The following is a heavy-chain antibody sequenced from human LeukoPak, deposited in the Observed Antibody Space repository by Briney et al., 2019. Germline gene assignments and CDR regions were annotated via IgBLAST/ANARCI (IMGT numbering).Heavy chain of an antibody. Sequence: GGSLRLSCAASGFTFSSYSMNWVRQAPGKGLEWVSSISTSSGYIYYADSVRGRFTISRDNAKNSLYLQMNSLRAEDTALYYCARAYSSSWYYFDYWGQGTPVTVSS. CDR3: ARAYSSSWYYFDY. CDR1: GFTFSSYS. V-gene: IGHV3-21*04. D-gene: IGHD6-13*01. CDR2: ISTSSGYI. J-gene: IGHJ4*02.